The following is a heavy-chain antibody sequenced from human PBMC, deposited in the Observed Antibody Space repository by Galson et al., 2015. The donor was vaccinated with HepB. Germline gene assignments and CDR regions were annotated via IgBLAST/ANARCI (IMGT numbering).Heavy chain of an antibody. CDR3: ARGPNLDYCSGGSCYLVSYYGMDV. V-gene: IGHV1-18*04. Sequence: SVTVSCKASGSTFTSYGISWVRQAPGQGLEWMGWISAYNGNTNYAQKLQGRVTMTTDTSTSTAYMELRSLRSDDTAVYYCARGPNLDYCSGGSCYLVSYYGMDVWGQGTTVTVSS. CDR1: GSTFTSYG. D-gene: IGHD2-15*01. CDR2: ISAYNGNT. J-gene: IGHJ6*02.